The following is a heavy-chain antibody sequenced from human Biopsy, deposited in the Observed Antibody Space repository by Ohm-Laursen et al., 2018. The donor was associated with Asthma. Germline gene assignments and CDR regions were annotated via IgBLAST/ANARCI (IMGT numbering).Heavy chain of an antibody. V-gene: IGHV5-51*01. J-gene: IGHJ4*02. D-gene: IGHD1-7*01. Sequence: ASLKLSCTASGYTFSDSWIGWVRQMPGKGLEWMGIIFAANSETKYSPSFQGQVTISANMSISTPFLQWSSLKASDTAIYYCARFIDGTFFVDYWGQGTLVTVSS. CDR1: GYTFSDSW. CDR3: ARFIDGTFFVDY. CDR2: IFAANSET.